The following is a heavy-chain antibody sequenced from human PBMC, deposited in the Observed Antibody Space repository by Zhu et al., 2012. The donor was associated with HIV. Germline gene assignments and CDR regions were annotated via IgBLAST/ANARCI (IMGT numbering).Heavy chain of an antibody. CDR1: GFTFSSYA. J-gene: IGHJ4*02. D-gene: IGHD3-10*01. Sequence: EVQLLESGGGLVQPGGSLRLSCAASGFTFSSYAMSWVRQAPGKGLEWVSAISGSGGSTYYADSVKGRFTISRDNSKNTLYLQMNSLRAEDTAVYYCAKDRALWFGEERFDYVGPGEPLVTVSS. CDR3: AKDRALWFGEERFDY. V-gene: IGHV3-23*01. CDR2: ISGSGGST.